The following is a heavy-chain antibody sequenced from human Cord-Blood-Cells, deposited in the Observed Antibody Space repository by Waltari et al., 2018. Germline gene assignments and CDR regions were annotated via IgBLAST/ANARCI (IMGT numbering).Heavy chain of an antibody. Sequence: QLQLQESGPGLVKPSETLSLTCTVSGGSISSSSYYWGWIRQPPGKGLEWIGGIYYSGSTYYNPSLKSRVTISVDTSKNQFSLKLSSVTAADTAVYYCARHLSWYSDYWGQGTLVTVSS. CDR2: IYYSGST. J-gene: IGHJ4*02. V-gene: IGHV4-39*01. CDR3: ARHLSWYSDY. D-gene: IGHD6-13*01. CDR1: GGSISSSSYY.